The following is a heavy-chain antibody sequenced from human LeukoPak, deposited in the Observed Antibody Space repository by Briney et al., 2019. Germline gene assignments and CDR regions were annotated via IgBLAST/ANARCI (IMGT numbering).Heavy chain of an antibody. CDR3: ASYAMYSSSWYPFGY. Sequence: GGSLRLSCAASGFTFSSYGMHWVRQAPGKGLEWVAVIWYDGSNKYYADSVKGRFTISRDNSKNTLYLQMNSLRAEDTAVYYCASYAMYSSSWYPFGYWGQGTLVTVSS. D-gene: IGHD6-13*01. CDR2: IWYDGSNK. V-gene: IGHV3-33*01. CDR1: GFTFSSYG. J-gene: IGHJ4*02.